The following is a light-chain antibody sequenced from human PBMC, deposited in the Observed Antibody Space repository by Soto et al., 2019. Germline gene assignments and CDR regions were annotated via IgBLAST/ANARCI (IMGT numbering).Light chain of an antibody. CDR2: KAS. CDR3: QRQSNWPRT. V-gene: IGKV1-5*03. Sequence: DIQMTQSPSTLSASVGDRVTITCRASQSISSWLAWYQQKPGKAPKLLIYKASSLESGVPSRFSGSGSGTEFTLTISSLQPDDFAIYYCQRQSNWPRTFGQGTKV. J-gene: IGKJ1*01. CDR1: QSISSW.